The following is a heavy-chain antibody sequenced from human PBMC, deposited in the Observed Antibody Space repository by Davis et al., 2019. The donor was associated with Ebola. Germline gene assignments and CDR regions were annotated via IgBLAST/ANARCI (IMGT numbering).Heavy chain of an antibody. J-gene: IGHJ4*02. D-gene: IGHD4-11*01. V-gene: IGHV1-18*01. CDR3: ARGHNYAHEY. CDR1: GYTFTTYG. CDR2: ISVNHGIT. Sequence: ASVKVSCKASGYTFTTYGITWVRQAPGQGLEWVGWISVNHGITNYVQKMQGRITMTADTSTSTAYMGLRSLRSDDTADYYCARGHNYAHEYWGQGTLVTVSS.